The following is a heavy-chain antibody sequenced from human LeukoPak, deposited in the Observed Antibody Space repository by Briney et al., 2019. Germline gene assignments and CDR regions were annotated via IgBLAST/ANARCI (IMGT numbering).Heavy chain of an antibody. CDR3: AREGVDYYYMDV. Sequence: GGSLRLSCAASGFTVSSNYMSWVRQAPGKGLEWVAVISYDGSNKYYADSVKGRFTISRDNSKNTLYLQMNSLRAEDTAVYYCAREGVDYYYMDVWGKGTTVTVSS. CDR1: GFTVSSNY. CDR2: ISYDGSNK. J-gene: IGHJ6*03. D-gene: IGHD2-21*01. V-gene: IGHV3-30-3*01.